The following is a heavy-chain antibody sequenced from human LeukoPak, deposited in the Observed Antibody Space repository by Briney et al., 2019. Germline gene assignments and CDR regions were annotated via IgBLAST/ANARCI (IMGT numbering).Heavy chain of an antibody. CDR2: ISSSSSYI. V-gene: IGHV3-21*01. D-gene: IGHD2-2*01. CDR3: ASGCAGYCSSTLSGMASDYYYYGMDV. J-gene: IGHJ6*02. Sequence: PGGSLRLSCAASGFTFSSYSMNWVRQAPGKGLEWVSSISSSSSYIYYADSVKGRFTISRDNAKNSLYLQMNSLRAEDTAVYYCASGCAGYCSSTLSGMASDYYYYGMDVWGQGTTVTVSS. CDR1: GFTFSSYS.